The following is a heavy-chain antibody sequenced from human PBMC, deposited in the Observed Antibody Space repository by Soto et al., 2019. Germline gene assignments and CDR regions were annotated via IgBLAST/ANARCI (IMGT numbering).Heavy chain of an antibody. CDR2: IYHSGST. V-gene: IGHV4-61*08. Sequence: PSETLSLTCTVSGDSINSVDHYWSWIRQPPGKGLEWMGYIYHSGSTNYNPSLNSRVTISVDTSKNQFSLKLSSVTAADTAVYYCARGALTTYFDYWGQGTLVTVSS. CDR1: GDSINSVDHY. CDR3: ARGALTTYFDY. J-gene: IGHJ4*02.